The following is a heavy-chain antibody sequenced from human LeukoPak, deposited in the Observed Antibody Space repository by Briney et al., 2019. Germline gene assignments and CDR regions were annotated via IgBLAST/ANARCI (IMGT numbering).Heavy chain of an antibody. D-gene: IGHD7-27*01. CDR3: ARGFRTGYFDY. J-gene: IGHJ4*02. V-gene: IGHV4-30-2*01. CDR2: IYHSGST. Sequence: SETLSLTCAVSGGSISSGGYSWSWIRQPPGKGLEWIGYIYHSGSTYYNPSLKSRVTISVDRSKNQFSLKLSSVTAADTAVYYCARGFRTGYFDYWGQGTLVTVSS. CDR1: GGSISSGGYS.